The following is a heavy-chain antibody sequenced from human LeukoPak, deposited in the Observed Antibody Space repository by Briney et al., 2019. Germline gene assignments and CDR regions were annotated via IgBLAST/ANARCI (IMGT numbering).Heavy chain of an antibody. J-gene: IGHJ4*02. D-gene: IGHD2-15*01. CDR1: GYTCTSYG. Sequence: ASVKVSCKASGYTCTSYGISWVRQAPGQGLEWMGWISAYNGNTNYAQKLQGRVTMTTDTSTSTAYMELRSLRSDDTAVYYCARTHYCSGGSCYYVFDYWGQGTLVTVSS. CDR2: ISAYNGNT. V-gene: IGHV1-18*01. CDR3: ARTHYCSGGSCYYVFDY.